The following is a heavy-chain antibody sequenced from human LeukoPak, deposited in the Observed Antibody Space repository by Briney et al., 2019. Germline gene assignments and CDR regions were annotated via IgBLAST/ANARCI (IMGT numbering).Heavy chain of an antibody. D-gene: IGHD3-22*01. CDR2: INHSGST. Sequence: SETLSLTCTVSGGSISSYYWSWIRQPPGKGLEWIGEINHSGSTNYNPSLKSRVTISVDTSKNQFSLKLSSVTAADTAVYYCARDRVHHYDSSGYYYEAPQYYFDYWGQGTLVTVSS. CDR1: GGSISSYY. V-gene: IGHV4-34*01. CDR3: ARDRVHHYDSSGYYYEAPQYYFDY. J-gene: IGHJ4*02.